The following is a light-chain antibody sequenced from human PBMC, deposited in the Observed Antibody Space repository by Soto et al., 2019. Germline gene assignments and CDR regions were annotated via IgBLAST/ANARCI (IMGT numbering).Light chain of an antibody. Sequence: DVHMTQSPSSLSASVGDRVTLTCRASQTISTFLNWYQHKPGKAPKLLIFDASNLHSGVPSRFSASGSGTDFTLTISSLQPEDFATYSCQQSFSTPWTFGQGTRLEIK. V-gene: IGKV1-39*01. CDR2: DAS. CDR3: QQSFSTPWT. J-gene: IGKJ5*01. CDR1: QTISTF.